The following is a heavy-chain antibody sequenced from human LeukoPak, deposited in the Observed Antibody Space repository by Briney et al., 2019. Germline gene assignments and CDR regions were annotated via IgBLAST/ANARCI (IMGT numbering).Heavy chain of an antibody. CDR3: ASFQTRD. Sequence: GGALRLSCAASGCTFSSYSMNWVRQAPGKGLEWGSSISSSSSYIYYADSVKGRFPTSRENAKNPLSLQMNSLRAEDTAVYYCASFQTRDWGQGTLVTVSS. J-gene: IGHJ4*02. CDR1: GCTFSSYS. V-gene: IGHV3-21*01. D-gene: IGHD1-7*01. CDR2: ISSSSSYI.